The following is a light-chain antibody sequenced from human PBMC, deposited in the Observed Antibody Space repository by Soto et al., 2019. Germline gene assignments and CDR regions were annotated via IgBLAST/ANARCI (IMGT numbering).Light chain of an antibody. CDR3: QQRSNWPPIT. V-gene: IGKV3-11*01. CDR1: QSVSNNY. CDR2: GAS. Sequence: EIVLTHSPGTLSLSPGEIATLSFRAIQSVSNNYLDWYQQKPGQAPRLLIYGASNRATGIPARFSGSGSGTDFTLTISSLEPEDFAVYYCQQRSNWPPITFGQGTRLEIK. J-gene: IGKJ5*01.